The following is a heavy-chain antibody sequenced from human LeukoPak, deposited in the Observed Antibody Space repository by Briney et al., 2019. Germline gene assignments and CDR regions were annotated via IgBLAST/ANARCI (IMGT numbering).Heavy chain of an antibody. D-gene: IGHD1-26*01. CDR3: ARVSGRIVGATDDFDY. Sequence: GGSLRLSCAASGFTFSSYSMNWVRQAPGKGLEWVSSISSSSSYIYYADSVKGRFTISRDNAKNSLYLQMNSLRAEDTAVHYCARVSGRIVGATDDFDYWGQGTLVTVSS. CDR1: GFTFSSYS. J-gene: IGHJ4*02. CDR2: ISSSSSYI. V-gene: IGHV3-21*01.